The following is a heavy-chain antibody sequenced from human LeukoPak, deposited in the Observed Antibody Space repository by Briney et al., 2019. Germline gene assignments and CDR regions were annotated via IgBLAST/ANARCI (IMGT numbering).Heavy chain of an antibody. D-gene: IGHD5-12*01. CDR3: ARPDIVATQYAFYI. Sequence: SETLSLTCTVSGGSISSSSYYWGWIRQPPGKGLEWIVSIYYSGSTYYNPSLKSRVTISVNTSKNQFSLKLSSVTAADTAVYFCARPDIVATQYAFYIWGQGTMVTVSS. V-gene: IGHV4-39*01. CDR2: IYYSGST. CDR1: GGSISSSSYY. J-gene: IGHJ3*02.